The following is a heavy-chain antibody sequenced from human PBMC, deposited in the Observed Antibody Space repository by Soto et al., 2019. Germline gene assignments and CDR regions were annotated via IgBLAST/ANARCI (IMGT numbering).Heavy chain of an antibody. D-gene: IGHD6-6*01. CDR2: IYYSGST. CDR3: ARDAIAAQTDDYYGMDV. Sequence: SETLSLTCTVSGGSISSGGYYWSWIRQHPGKGLEWIGYIYYSGSTYYNPSLKSRVTISVDTSKNQFSLKLSSVAAADTAVYYCARDAIAAQTDDYYGMDVWGQGTTVTVSS. CDR1: GGSISSGGYY. V-gene: IGHV4-31*03. J-gene: IGHJ6*02.